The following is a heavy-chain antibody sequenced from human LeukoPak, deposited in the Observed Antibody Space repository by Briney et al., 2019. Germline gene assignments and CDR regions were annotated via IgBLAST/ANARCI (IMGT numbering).Heavy chain of an antibody. J-gene: IGHJ6*02. CDR3: ARGATVTYYYYYGMDV. CDR2: INHSGST. D-gene: IGHD4-17*01. CDR1: GGSFSGYY. Sequence: SETLSLTCAVYGGSFSGYYWSWIRQPPGKGLEWIGEINHSGSTNYNPSLKSRVTISVDTSKNQFSLKLSSVTAADTAVYYCARGATVTYYYYYGMDVWGQGTTVTVSS. V-gene: IGHV4-34*01.